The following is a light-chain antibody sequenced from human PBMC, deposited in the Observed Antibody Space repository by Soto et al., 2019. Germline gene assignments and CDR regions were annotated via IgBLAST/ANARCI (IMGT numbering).Light chain of an antibody. CDR1: QSVSSN. J-gene: IGKJ2*01. V-gene: IGKV3-15*01. CDR2: GAS. CDR3: QQYNNWPPGVYP. Sequence: EIVMTQSPGTLSVSPGERAALSCRASQSVSSNLAWYQQKPGQAPRLLIYGASTRATGIPARFSGSGSGTEFTLTISRLQSEDFAVYYCQQYNNWPPGVYPFGRGTKLEIK.